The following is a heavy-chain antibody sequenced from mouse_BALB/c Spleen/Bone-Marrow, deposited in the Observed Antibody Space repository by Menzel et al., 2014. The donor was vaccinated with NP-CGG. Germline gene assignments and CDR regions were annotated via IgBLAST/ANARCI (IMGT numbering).Heavy chain of an antibody. V-gene: IGHV2-2*01. Sequence: QVHVKQSGPGLVQPSQSLSITCTVSGFSLTTYGVHWVRQSPGKGLEWLEAIWSGGNTDYNAAFISRLSISKDNSKSQVFFEMNSLQAYDTAIHYCARRLRFYAMGYWGQGTSVTVSS. CDR3: ARRLRFYAMGY. D-gene: IGHD1-1*01. J-gene: IGHJ4*01. CDR2: IWSGGNT. CDR1: GFSLTTYG.